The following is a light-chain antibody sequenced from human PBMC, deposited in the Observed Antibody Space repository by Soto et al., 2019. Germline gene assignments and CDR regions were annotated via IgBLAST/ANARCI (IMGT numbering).Light chain of an antibody. CDR2: DVT. CDR3: SSYTTSNTRQIV. J-gene: IGLJ1*01. Sequence: QSVLTQPASVSGSPGQAIAISCTGTSSDVGGYNYVSWYQLHPDKAPKLIIYDVTNRPSGVSNPFSGSKSGNTASLTISGLQPEDEADYYCSSYTTSNTRQIVFGTGTKVTV. CDR1: SSDVGGYNY. V-gene: IGLV2-14*03.